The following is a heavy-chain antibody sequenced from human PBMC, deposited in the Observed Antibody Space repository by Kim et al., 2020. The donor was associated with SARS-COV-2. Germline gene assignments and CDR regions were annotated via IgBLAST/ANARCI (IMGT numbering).Heavy chain of an antibody. J-gene: IGHJ5*02. D-gene: IGHD2-2*01. CDR2: MNPNSGNT. CDR3: ARGVPDIVVVPSRFDP. CDR1: GYTFSSYD. V-gene: IGHV1-8*01. Sequence: ASVKVSCKASGYTFSSYDIRWVRQATGQGLEWMGWMNPNSGNTGYAQKFQGRVTMTRNNSIRTAYMELSSLRSEDTAVYYCARGVPDIVVVPSRFDPWGQGTLVTVSS.